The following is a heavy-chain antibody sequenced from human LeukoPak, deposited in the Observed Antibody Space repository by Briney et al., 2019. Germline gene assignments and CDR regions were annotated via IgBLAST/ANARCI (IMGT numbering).Heavy chain of an antibody. J-gene: IGHJ4*02. D-gene: IGHD3-10*01. CDR2: IVVGSGNT. V-gene: IGHV1-58*01. Sequence: ASVKVSCKASGFTFTSSAVQWVRQARGQRLEWIGWIVVGSGNTNYAQKFQERVTITRDMSTSTAYMELSSLRSEDTAVYYCAADLHGSGSYAFDYWGQGTLVTVSS. CDR1: GFTFTSSA. CDR3: AADLHGSGSYAFDY.